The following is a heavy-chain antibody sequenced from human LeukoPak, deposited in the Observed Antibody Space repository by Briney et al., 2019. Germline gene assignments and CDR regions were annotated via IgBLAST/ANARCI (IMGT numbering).Heavy chain of an antibody. CDR2: ISYDGRNK. V-gene: IGHV3-30*01. CDR3: ARARGLYYMDV. Sequence: VGSLRLSCAASGFTFSNYAMHWVRQAPGKGLEWVALISYDGRNKYHADSVKGRFTISRDNSKNTLYLQMNSLRPEDTAVYYCARARGLYYMDVWGKGTTVTVSS. J-gene: IGHJ6*03. CDR1: GFTFSNYA.